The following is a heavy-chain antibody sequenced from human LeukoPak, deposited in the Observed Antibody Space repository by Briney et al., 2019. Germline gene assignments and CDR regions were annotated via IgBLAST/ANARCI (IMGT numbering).Heavy chain of an antibody. J-gene: IGHJ5*02. CDR2: IIGSGGST. D-gene: IGHD3-22*01. CDR1: GFTFSSYA. Sequence: GGSLRLSCAASGFTFSSYAMSWVRQAPGKGLEWVSAIIGSGGSTYYADSVKGRFTISRDNAKNSLYLQMNSLRAEDSALYYCARDSHYYDSSGYYSNWFDPWGQGTQVTVSS. V-gene: IGHV3-23*01. CDR3: ARDSHYYDSSGYYSNWFDP.